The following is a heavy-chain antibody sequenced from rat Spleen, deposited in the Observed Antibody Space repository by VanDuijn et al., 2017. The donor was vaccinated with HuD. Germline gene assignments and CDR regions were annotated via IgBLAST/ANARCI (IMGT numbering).Heavy chain of an antibody. CDR1: GFTFSNYH. V-gene: IGHV5-25*01. Sequence: EVQLVESGGGLVQPGRSMKLSCAASGFTFSNYHMAWVRQAPTKGLEWVASISAGGGDTYYRDSVKGRFTISRDIAKSILFLEMDSLRSEDTATYYCARPPGGIAWFAYWGQGALVTVSS. D-gene: IGHD1-11*01. CDR2: ISAGGGDT. CDR3: ARPPGGIAWFAY. J-gene: IGHJ3*01.